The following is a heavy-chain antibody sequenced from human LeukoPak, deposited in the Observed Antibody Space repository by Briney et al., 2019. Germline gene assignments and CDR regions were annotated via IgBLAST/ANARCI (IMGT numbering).Heavy chain of an antibody. V-gene: IGHV4-59*11. CDR3: TTIKRGDIFGYFDF. J-gene: IGHJ4*02. CDR1: GGSMTTHH. CDR2: VFDSGRT. D-gene: IGHD5-18*01. Sequence: SETLSLTCTVSGGSMTTHHWNWIRQTPGKGLEWIGYVFDSGRTKENPSLKSRVTLSADTSKNQLSLRLSSVTAADTAVYYCTTIKRGDIFGYFDFWGQGTLVTVSS.